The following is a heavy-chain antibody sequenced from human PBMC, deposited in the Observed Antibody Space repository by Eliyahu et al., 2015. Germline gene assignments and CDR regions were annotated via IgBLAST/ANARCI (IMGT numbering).Heavy chain of an antibody. CDR1: GFTXSSYW. CDR2: ISSSSSYI. Sequence: EVQLVESGGGLVQPGGSLRLSCAASGFTXSSYWMSWVRQAPGKGLEWVSSISSSSSYIYYADSVKGRFTISRDNAKNSLYLQMNSLRAEDTAVYYCASPGSSGKDAFDIWGQGTMVTVSS. J-gene: IGHJ3*02. D-gene: IGHD6-19*01. CDR3: ASPGSSGKDAFDI. V-gene: IGHV3-21*01.